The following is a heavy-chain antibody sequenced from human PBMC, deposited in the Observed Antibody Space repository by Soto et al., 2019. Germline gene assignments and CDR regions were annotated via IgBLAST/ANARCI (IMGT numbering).Heavy chain of an antibody. D-gene: IGHD3-9*01. CDR1: GYTFTGYY. Sequence: ASVKVSCKASGYTFTGYYMHWVRQAPGQGLEWMGWINPNSGGTNYAQKFQGRVTMTRDTSISTAYMELSRLRSDDTAVYYCARDGPLYYDILTGYYYGMDVWGQGTTVT. CDR3: ARDGPLYYDILTGYYYGMDV. J-gene: IGHJ6*02. V-gene: IGHV1-2*02. CDR2: INPNSGGT.